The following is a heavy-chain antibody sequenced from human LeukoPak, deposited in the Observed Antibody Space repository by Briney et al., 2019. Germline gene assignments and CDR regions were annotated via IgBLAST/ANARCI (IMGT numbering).Heavy chain of an antibody. Sequence: GRSLRLSCAASGFTFSSYAMHWVRQAPGKGLEWVAVISYDGSNKYYADSVKGRFTISRDNSKNTLYLQMNSLRAEDTAVYYCARDLEYSSSWYRGTDYWGQGTLVTVSS. CDR1: GFTFSSYA. D-gene: IGHD6-13*01. CDR2: ISYDGSNK. V-gene: IGHV3-30*04. CDR3: ARDLEYSSSWYRGTDY. J-gene: IGHJ4*02.